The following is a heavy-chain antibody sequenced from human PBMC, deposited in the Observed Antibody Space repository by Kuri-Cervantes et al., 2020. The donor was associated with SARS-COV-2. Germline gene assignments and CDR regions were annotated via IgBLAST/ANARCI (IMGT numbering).Heavy chain of an antibody. D-gene: IGHD2-2*01. J-gene: IGHJ5*02. V-gene: IGHV1-8*01. CDR3: ATGDQLLVGWFDP. CDR2: MNPNSGNT. Sequence: ASVKVSCKASGYTFTSYDINWVRQATGQGLEWMGWMNPNSGNTGYAQKFQGRVTMTEDTSTDTAYMELSSLRSEETAVYYCATGDQLLVGWFDPWGQGTLVTVSS. CDR1: GYTFTSYD.